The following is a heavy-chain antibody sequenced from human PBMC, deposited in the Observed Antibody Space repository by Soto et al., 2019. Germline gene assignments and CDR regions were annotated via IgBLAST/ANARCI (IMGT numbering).Heavy chain of an antibody. D-gene: IGHD5-18*01. CDR2: IYYSGST. J-gene: IGHJ4*02. V-gene: IGHV4-59*01. CDR3: ARVGYSYGGDYFDY. CDR1: GGSISSYY. Sequence: QVQLQESGPGLVKPSETLSLTCTVSGGSISSYYWSWIRQPPGKGLEWIGYIYYSGSTNYNPSLKSRVHISVDTSQNQFSLKLSSVTAADTAVYYCARVGYSYGGDYFDYWGQGTLVTVSS.